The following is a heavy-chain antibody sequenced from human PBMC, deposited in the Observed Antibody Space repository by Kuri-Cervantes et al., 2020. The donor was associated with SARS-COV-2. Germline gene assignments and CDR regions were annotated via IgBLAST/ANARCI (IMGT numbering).Heavy chain of an antibody. CDR2: ISASGAST. Sequence: GGSLRLSCAASGFTFSSYAMSWVRQAPGKGLEWVSVISASGASTYYADSVKGRFTISRDNSKNTLYLQMNSLRAEDTAVYYCAKVGTSIAVSGRFDYWGQGTLVTVS. J-gene: IGHJ4*02. CDR1: GFTFSSYA. CDR3: AKVGTSIAVSGRFDY. D-gene: IGHD6-19*01. V-gene: IGHV3-23*01.